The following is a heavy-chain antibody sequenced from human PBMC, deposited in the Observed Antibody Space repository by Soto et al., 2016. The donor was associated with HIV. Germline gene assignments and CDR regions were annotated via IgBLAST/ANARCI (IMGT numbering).Heavy chain of an antibody. CDR1: GFTFSTSV. J-gene: IGHJ4*02. CDR2: IDGSGVST. CDR3: AREGYSSRPGSPVLDY. Sequence: EVQLVESGGGLVQPGGSLRLSCTASGFTFSTSVMHWIRQAPGKGLEFVSGIDGSGVSTYYGNSLKGRFTISRDNSKNTLYLQMGSLGAEDMAVYFCAREGYSSRPGSPVLDYVGPGNPGPPSP. D-gene: IGHD6-19*01. V-gene: IGHV3-64*01.